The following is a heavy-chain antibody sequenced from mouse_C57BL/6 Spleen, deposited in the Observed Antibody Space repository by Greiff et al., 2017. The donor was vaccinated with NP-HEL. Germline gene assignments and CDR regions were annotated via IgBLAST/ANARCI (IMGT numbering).Heavy chain of an antibody. Sequence: QVQLQQSGPELVKPGASVKISCKASGYAFSSSWMNWVKQRPGKGLEWIGRIYPGDGDTNYNGKFKGKATLTADKSSSTAYMQLSSLTSEDSAVYFCARYKLGFDYWGQGTTLTVSS. CDR3: ARYKLGFDY. CDR2: IYPGDGDT. D-gene: IGHD4-1*01. V-gene: IGHV1-82*01. CDR1: GYAFSSSW. J-gene: IGHJ2*01.